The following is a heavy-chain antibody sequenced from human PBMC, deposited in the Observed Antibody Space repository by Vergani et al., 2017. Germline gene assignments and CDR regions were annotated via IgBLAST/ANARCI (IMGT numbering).Heavy chain of an antibody. CDR2: IYYSGST. Sequence: QLQLQESGPGLVKPSQTLSLTCTVSGGSISSGGYYWSWIRQHPGKGLEWIGYIYYSGSTYYNPSLKSRVTISVDTSKNQFSLKLSSVTAADTAVYYCASGVYYDSSGYYYYYYGMDVWGQGTTVTVSS. D-gene: IGHD3-22*01. V-gene: IGHV4-31*03. CDR1: GGSISSGGYY. CDR3: ASGVYYDSSGYYYYYYGMDV. J-gene: IGHJ6*02.